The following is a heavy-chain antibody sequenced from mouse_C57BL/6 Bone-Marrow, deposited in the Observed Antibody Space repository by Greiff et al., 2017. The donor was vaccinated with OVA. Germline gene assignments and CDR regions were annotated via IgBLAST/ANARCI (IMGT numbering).Heavy chain of an antibody. Sequence: VKLQQPGAELVMPGASVKLSCKASGYTFTSYWMHWVKQRPGQGLEWIGEIDPSDSYTNYNQKFKGKSTLTVDKSSSTAYMQLSSLTSEDSAVYYCARGDYDGYYAMDYWGQGTSVTVAS. J-gene: IGHJ4*01. D-gene: IGHD2-4*01. CDR3: ARGDYDGYYAMDY. CDR1: GYTFTSYW. CDR2: IDPSDSYT. V-gene: IGHV1-69*01.